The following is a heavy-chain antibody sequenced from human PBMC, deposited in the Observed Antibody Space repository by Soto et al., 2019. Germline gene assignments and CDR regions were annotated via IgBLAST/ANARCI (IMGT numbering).Heavy chain of an antibody. V-gene: IGHV4-39*01. D-gene: IGHD6-19*01. CDR1: GGSISSSSYY. Sequence: SETLSLTCTVSGGSISSSSYYWGWIRQPPGKGLEWIGSIYYSGSTYYNPSLKSRVTISVDTSKNQFSLKLSSVTAADTAVYYCARVGKIAVAAYFDYWGQGTLVTVSS. CDR2: IYYSGST. CDR3: ARVGKIAVAAYFDY. J-gene: IGHJ4*02.